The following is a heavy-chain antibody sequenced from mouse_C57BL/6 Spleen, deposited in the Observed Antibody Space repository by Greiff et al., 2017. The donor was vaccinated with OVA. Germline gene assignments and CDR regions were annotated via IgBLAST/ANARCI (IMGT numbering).Heavy chain of an antibody. V-gene: IGHV5-17*01. J-gene: IGHJ2*01. CDR3: ARTTLCAFDY. D-gene: IGHD1-1*01. Sequence: EVQLQESGGGLVKPGGSLKLSCAASGFTFSDYGMHWVRQAPEKGLEWVAYISSGSSTIYYADPVKGRFTFSRDNAKHTLFLQMTSLRSEDTAMYYCARTTLCAFDYWGQGTTLTVSS. CDR2: ISSGSSTI. CDR1: GFTFSDYG.